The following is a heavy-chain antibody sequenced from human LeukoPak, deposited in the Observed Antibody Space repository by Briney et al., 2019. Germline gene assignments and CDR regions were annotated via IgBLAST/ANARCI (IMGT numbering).Heavy chain of an antibody. Sequence: KPGGSLRLSCAASGFTFSSYSMNWVRQAPRKGLEWVSSISSSSSYIYYADSVKGRFTISRDNAKNSLYLQMNSLRAEDTAVYYCARGPGDYGDYQLFFDYWGQGTLVTVSS. CDR2: ISSSSSYI. CDR3: ARGPGDYGDYQLFFDY. CDR1: GFTFSSYS. D-gene: IGHD4-17*01. J-gene: IGHJ4*02. V-gene: IGHV3-21*01.